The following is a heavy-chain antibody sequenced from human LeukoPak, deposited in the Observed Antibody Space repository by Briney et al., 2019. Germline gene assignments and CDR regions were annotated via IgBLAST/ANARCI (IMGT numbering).Heavy chain of an antibody. CDR2: ISYDGSNK. J-gene: IGHJ4*02. CDR1: GFTFSSYA. Sequence: GGSLRLSCAASGFTFSSYAMRWVRQAPGKGLEWVAVISYDGSNKYYADSVKGRFTISRDNSKNTLYLQMNSLRAEDTAVYYCARGGVVVTDLDYWGQGTLVTVSS. V-gene: IGHV3-30*04. CDR3: ARGGVVVTDLDY. D-gene: IGHD2-21*02.